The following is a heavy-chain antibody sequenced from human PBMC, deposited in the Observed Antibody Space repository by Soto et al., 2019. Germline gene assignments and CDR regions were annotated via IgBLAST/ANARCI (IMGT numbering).Heavy chain of an antibody. V-gene: IGHV3-9*01. CDR3: AKDAGGSGGRRKMGFDP. Sequence: GGSLRLSCAASGFTFDDYAMHWVRQAPGKGLEWVSGISWNSGSIGYADSVKGRFTISRDNAKNSLYLQMNSLRAEDTALYYCAKDAGGSGGRRKMGFDPWGQGTLVTVSS. D-gene: IGHD2-15*01. CDR1: GFTFDDYA. CDR2: ISWNSGSI. J-gene: IGHJ5*02.